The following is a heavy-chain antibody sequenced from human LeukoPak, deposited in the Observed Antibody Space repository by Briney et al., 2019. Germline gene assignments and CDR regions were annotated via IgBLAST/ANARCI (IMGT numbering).Heavy chain of an antibody. Sequence: ASVKVSCKASGYTFTSYDINWVRQATGQGLEWMGWMNPNSGDTGYVQKFQGRVTMTRSTSISTAYMELSSLRSEDTAVNYCARGPGGTGSLFDYWGQGTPVTVSS. D-gene: IGHD7-27*01. CDR2: MNPNSGDT. CDR3: ARGPGGTGSLFDY. V-gene: IGHV1-8*01. J-gene: IGHJ4*02. CDR1: GYTFTSYD.